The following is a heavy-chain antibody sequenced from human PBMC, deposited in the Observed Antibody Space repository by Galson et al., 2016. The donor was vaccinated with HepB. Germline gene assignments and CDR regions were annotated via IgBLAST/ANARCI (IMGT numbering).Heavy chain of an antibody. J-gene: IGHJ3*01. CDR3: ARSGILPAALRHAFDV. CDR1: GGTFRSNT. CDR2: VLPMFGTT. V-gene: IGHV1-69*13. Sequence: VKVSCKASGGTFRSNTIAWVRQAPGQGLEWMGGVLPMFGTTNYAQKFQGRVTITADEFTATAYMEVTSLTSEDTAVYYCARSGILPAALRHAFDVWGQGTVVTVSS. D-gene: IGHD2-2*01.